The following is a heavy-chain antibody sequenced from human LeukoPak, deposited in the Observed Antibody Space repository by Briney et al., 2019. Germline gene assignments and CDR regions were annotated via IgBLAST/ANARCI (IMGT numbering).Heavy chain of an antibody. CDR1: GFTFSHYS. V-gene: IGHV3-21*01. J-gene: IGHJ4*02. CDR3: ASDPTVASSY. Sequence: NPGGSLRLSCAASGFTFSHYSMNWVRQAPGQGLEWVSSISSSSSYINYADSVKGRFTISRDNAKNSLYLQMNSLRAEDTAVYYCASDPTVASSYWGQGTPVTVSS. D-gene: IGHD4-11*01. CDR2: ISSSSSYI.